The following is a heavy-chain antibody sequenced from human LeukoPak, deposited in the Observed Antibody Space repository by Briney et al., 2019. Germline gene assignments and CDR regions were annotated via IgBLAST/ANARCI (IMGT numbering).Heavy chain of an antibody. Sequence: PGESLKISCKGSGYNFATYWIAWVRQMPGKGLEWMGIIYPGDSDTKYSPPFQGQVTISADKSINTAYLQWSSLKASDTAMYYCARRSYGGKDFDYWGQGTLVTVSS. CDR3: ARRSYGGKDFDY. CDR2: IYPGDSDT. J-gene: IGHJ4*02. D-gene: IGHD4-23*01. CDR1: GYNFATYW. V-gene: IGHV5-51*01.